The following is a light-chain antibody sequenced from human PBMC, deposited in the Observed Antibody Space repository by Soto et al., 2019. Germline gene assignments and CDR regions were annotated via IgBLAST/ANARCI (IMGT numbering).Light chain of an antibody. CDR1: SSDVGAYNR. CDR3: SSFTTSRTYV. Sequence: QSVLTQPPSVSGSPGQSVTISCTGTSSDVGAYNRVSWYQQPPGAAPKLMICDVSNRPSGVPERFSGSKSGNTASLTIFGLQAEDEADYYCSSFTTSRTYVFGTGTKVTVL. J-gene: IGLJ1*01. CDR2: DVS. V-gene: IGLV2-18*02.